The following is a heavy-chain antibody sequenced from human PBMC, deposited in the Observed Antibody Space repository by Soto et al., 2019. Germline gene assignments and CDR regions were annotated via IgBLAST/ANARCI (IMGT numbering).Heavy chain of an antibody. CDR2: IYYSGST. Sequence: SETLSLTCTVSGGSISSYYWSWIRQPPGKGLEWIGYIYYSGSTNYNPSLKSRVTISVDTSKNQFSLKLSSVTAADTAVYYCARGRVAAASRDWFDPWGQGNLVTVSS. CDR3: ARGRVAAASRDWFDP. CDR1: GGSISSYY. J-gene: IGHJ5*02. D-gene: IGHD6-13*01. V-gene: IGHV4-59*01.